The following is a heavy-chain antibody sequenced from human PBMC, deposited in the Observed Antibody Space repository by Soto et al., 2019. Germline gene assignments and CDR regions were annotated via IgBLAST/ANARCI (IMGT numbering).Heavy chain of an antibody. Sequence: PSETLSLTCTVSGGSISSGDYYWSWTRQPPGKGLEWIGYIDYSGSTYYNPSLKSRVTISVDTSKNQLSLKLSSVTAADTAVYYCAREKRINGFDYWGQGTLVTVSS. CDR2: IDYSGST. D-gene: IGHD2-15*01. CDR3: AREKRINGFDY. J-gene: IGHJ4*02. V-gene: IGHV4-30-4*01. CDR1: GGSISSGDYY.